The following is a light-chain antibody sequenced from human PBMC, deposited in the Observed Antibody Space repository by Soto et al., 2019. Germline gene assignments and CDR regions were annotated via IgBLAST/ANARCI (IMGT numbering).Light chain of an antibody. CDR3: QQYATDPST. J-gene: IGKJ1*01. V-gene: IGKV1-5*03. CDR2: KAS. Sequence: DIQMTQSPSTLCGSVGDRVTITCRASQTISSWLAWYQQKPGKAPKLLIYKASTLKSGVPSRFSASGSGTEFTLTISSLQPDDFATYYCQQYATDPSTFGQGTKVDI. CDR1: QTISSW.